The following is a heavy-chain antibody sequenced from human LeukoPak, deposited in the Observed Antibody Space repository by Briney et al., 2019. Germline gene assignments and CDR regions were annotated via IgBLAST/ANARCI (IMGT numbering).Heavy chain of an antibody. CDR2: INHSGST. CDR1: GGSFSGYY. CDR3: ARGGELLARFDY. J-gene: IGHJ4*02. V-gene: IGHV4-34*01. Sequence: SETLSLTCAVSGGSFSGYYWSWIRQPPGKGLEWIGEINHSGSTNYNPSLKSRVTISVDTSKNQFSLKLSSVTAADTAVYYCARGGELLARFDYWGQGTLVTVSS. D-gene: IGHD1-26*01.